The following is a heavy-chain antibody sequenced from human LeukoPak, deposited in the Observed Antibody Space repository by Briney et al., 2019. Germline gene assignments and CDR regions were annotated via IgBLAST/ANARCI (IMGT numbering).Heavy chain of an antibody. J-gene: IGHJ4*02. CDR2: ISSNGGST. Sequence: GGSLRLSCAASGFTFSSYAMHWVRQAPGKGLEYVSAISSNGGSTYYANSVKGRFTISRDNSKNTLYLQMGSLRAEDMAVYYCARGEEGAGRATTYFDYWGQGTLVTVSS. V-gene: IGHV3-64*01. D-gene: IGHD1-26*01. CDR3: ARGEEGAGRATTYFDY. CDR1: GFTFSSYA.